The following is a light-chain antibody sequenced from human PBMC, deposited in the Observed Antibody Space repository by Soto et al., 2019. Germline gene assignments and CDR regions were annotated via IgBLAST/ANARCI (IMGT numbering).Light chain of an antibody. CDR1: QSISSW. Sequence: DIQMTPSPSTLSTSVGDRVTITCRASQSISSWLAWYQQKPGKAPKLLIYDASSLESGVPSRFSDSGSGTEFTLTISSLQPDDFATYYCQQYNSYASPFGQGTKVDIK. CDR3: QQYNSYASP. CDR2: DAS. V-gene: IGKV1-5*01. J-gene: IGKJ1*01.